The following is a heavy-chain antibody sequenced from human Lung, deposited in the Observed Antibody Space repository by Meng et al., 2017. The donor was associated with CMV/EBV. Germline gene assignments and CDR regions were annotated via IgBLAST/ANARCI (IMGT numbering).Heavy chain of an antibody. V-gene: IGHV3-21*01. CDR3: ARDWGQRPADIDY. D-gene: IGHD3-16*01. Sequence: SXRLXXAASRFTFSSYSMSWVRQAPGEGLEWVSSITNGKNYIYYTDSVKGGFTISRDNAKNSLYLQMNSLRADDTAVYYCARDWGQRPADIDYWGQGTLVTVSS. CDR1: RFTFSSYS. J-gene: IGHJ4*02. CDR2: ITNGKNYI.